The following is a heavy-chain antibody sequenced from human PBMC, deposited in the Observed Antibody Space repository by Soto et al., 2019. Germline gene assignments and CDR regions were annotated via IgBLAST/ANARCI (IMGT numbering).Heavy chain of an antibody. D-gene: IGHD3-16*01. J-gene: IGHJ4*02. CDR1: GFTFSSYA. CDR2: ISGSGGST. CDR3: AKVRPVGDPYYFDY. Sequence: GGSLRLSCAASGFTFSSYAMSWVRQAPGKGLEWVSAISGSGGSTYYADSVKGRFTISRDTSKNTMYLQMNSLRAEDTAVNYCAKVRPVGDPYYFDYWGQGTLVTVSS. V-gene: IGHV3-23*01.